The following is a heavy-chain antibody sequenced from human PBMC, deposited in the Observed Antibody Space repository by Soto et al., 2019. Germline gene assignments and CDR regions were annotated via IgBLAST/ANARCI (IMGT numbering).Heavy chain of an antibody. CDR3: ARDLAGLELELRFYYYMDV. CDR2: IKQDGSEK. CDR1: GFTFSSYW. Sequence: PGGSLRLSCAASGFTFSSYWMSWVRQAPGKGLEWVANIKQDGSEKYYVDSVKGRFTISRDNAKNSLYLQMNSLRAEDTAVYYCARDLAGLELELRFYYYMDVWGKGTTVTVSS. J-gene: IGHJ6*03. V-gene: IGHV3-7*01. D-gene: IGHD1-7*01.